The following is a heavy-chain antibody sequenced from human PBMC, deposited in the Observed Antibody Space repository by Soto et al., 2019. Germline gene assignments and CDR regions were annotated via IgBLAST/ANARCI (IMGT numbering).Heavy chain of an antibody. Sequence: GGSLRLSCAASGFTFSSYEMNWVRQAPGKGLEWVSYISSSGSTIYYADSVKGRFTISRDNAKNSLYLQMNSLRAEDTAVYYCARVLLWSQTFDPWGQGTRGTVSS. J-gene: IGHJ5*02. CDR2: ISSSGSTI. CDR1: GFTFSSYE. D-gene: IGHD3-10*01. CDR3: ARVLLWSQTFDP. V-gene: IGHV3-48*03.